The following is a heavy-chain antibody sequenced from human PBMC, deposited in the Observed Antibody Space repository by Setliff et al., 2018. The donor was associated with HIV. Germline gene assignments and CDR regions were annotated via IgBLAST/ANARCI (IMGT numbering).Heavy chain of an antibody. Sequence: GASVKVSCKASGHSFTTYFLHWVRQAPGQGLEWMGMINPSGGEPSYAQRFQGRVTMTRDTSTSTVFMDLSSLSFEDTAAYYCVVYGSPTYYFDYWGQGTPVTVSS. D-gene: IGHD6-13*01. J-gene: IGHJ4*02. CDR3: VVYGSPTYYFDY. V-gene: IGHV1-46*01. CDR1: GHSFTTYF. CDR2: INPSGGEP.